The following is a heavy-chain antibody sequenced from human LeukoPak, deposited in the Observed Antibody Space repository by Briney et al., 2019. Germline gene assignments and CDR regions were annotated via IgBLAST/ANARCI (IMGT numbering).Heavy chain of an antibody. CDR2: ISAYNGNT. J-gene: IGHJ4*02. D-gene: IGHD3-22*01. Sequence: PKASVRVSCKASGYTFTSYGISWVRQAPGQRLEWMGWISAYNGNTNYAQKLQGRVTMTTDTSTSTAYMELRSLRSDDTAVYYCARDPEGHYYDSSGPPLPFDYWGQGTLVTVSS. CDR1: GYTFTSYG. V-gene: IGHV1-18*01. CDR3: ARDPEGHYYDSSGPPLPFDY.